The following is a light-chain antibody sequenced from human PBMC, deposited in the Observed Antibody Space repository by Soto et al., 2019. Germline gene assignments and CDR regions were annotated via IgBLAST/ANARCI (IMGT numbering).Light chain of an antibody. CDR3: QDFDSPQWT. V-gene: IGKV3-20*01. CDR1: QRASRQY. Sequence: VLTQSPDTLSLSPGDRATLSCRANQRASRQYLSWYQQRPGQPPRLLIYSVSMRADGVPDRFSGSGSGSEFTITINSLEPEDFAVYYCQDFDSPQWTFGQGTKIE. J-gene: IGKJ1*01. CDR2: SVS.